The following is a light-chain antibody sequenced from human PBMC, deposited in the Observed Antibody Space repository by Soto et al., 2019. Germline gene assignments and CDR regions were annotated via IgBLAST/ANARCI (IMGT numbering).Light chain of an antibody. Sequence: EIVLTQSPGTLSLSPGERATLSCRARQSVSNYLAWYQQKPGQAPRLLIYGASSRATGIPDRFSSSGSGTDFTLTISRLEPEDFAVYYCQQYGGSPQTFGQGTKVDIK. CDR2: GAS. J-gene: IGKJ1*01. V-gene: IGKV3-20*01. CDR3: QQYGGSPQT. CDR1: QSVSNY.